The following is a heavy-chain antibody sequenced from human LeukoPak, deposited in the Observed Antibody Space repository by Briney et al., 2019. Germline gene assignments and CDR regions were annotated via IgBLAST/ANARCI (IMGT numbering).Heavy chain of an antibody. CDR1: GYTFTSYA. V-gene: IGHV1-3*01. J-gene: IGHJ3*02. CDR2: INAGNGNT. D-gene: IGHD6-19*01. Sequence: ASVKVSCKASGYTFTSYAMHWVRQAPGQRLERMGWINAGNGNTKYSQKFQGRVTITRDTSASTAYMELSSLRSEDTAVYYCARDLADSSGWYYWAFDIWGQGTMVTVSS. CDR3: ARDLADSSGWYYWAFDI.